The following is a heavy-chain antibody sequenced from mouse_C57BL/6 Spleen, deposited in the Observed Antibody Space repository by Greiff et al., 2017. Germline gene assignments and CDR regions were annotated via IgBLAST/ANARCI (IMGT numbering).Heavy chain of an antibody. D-gene: IGHD2-2*01. CDR2: LRYDGSN. V-gene: IGHV3-6*01. CDR3: ARDRGVTRFCDD. CDR1: GYSITSGYY. J-gene: IGHJ2*01. Sequence: EVQLQESGPGLVKPSQSLSLTCSVTGYSITSGYYWNWIRQFPGDKLEWMGYLRYDGSNNYNPPLKNRSTITRDTSKNQFFLKVNTVTTEATATYYCARDRGVTRFCDDWGQGTTLTVSS.